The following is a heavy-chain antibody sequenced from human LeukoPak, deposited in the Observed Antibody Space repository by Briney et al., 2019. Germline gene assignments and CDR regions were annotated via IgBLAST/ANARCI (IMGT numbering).Heavy chain of an antibody. V-gene: IGHV4-59*08. J-gene: IGHJ3*02. CDR2: IYYSGST. CDR1: GGSISSYY. CDR3: ARQGWDLSGNAFDI. Sequence: KPSETLSLTCTVSGGSISSYYWSWIRQPPGKGLEWIGYIYYSGSTNYNPSLKSRVTISVDTSKNQFSLKLSSVTAADTAVYYCARQGWDLSGNAFDIWGQGTMVTVSS. D-gene: IGHD6-19*01.